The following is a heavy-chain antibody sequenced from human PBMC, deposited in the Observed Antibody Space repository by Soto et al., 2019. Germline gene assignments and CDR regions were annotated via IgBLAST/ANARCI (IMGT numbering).Heavy chain of an antibody. CDR2: VNKNGGEK. J-gene: IGHJ6*02. D-gene: IGHD4-17*01. Sequence: GGPHRLSCAAPGFTFSTYSMRWVRHAPGRGRVGVANVNKNGGEKYYVHSVKGRFTISRDNAKNSLYLQMNSLSAEDTAVNYFARLGGDYDSSFYYGMDVWGQGTTVTVSS. CDR1: GFTFSTYS. V-gene: IGHV3-7*01. CDR3: ARLGGDYDSSFYYGMDV.